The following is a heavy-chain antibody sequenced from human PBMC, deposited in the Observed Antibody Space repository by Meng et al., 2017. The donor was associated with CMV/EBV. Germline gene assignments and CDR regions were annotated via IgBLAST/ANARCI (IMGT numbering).Heavy chain of an antibody. D-gene: IGHD6-6*01. Sequence: SETLSLTCTVSGGSISSSSYYWGWIRQPPGKGLEWIGSIYYSGSTYYNPSLKSRVTISVDTSKNQFSLKLSSVTAADTAVYHCARDGSSSVYYYYGMDVWGQGTTVTVSS. CDR2: IYYSGST. CDR3: ARDGSSSVYYYYGMDV. CDR1: GGSISSSSYY. J-gene: IGHJ6*02. V-gene: IGHV4-39*07.